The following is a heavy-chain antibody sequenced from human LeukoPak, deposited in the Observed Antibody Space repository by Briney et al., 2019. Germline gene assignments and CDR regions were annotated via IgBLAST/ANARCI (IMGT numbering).Heavy chain of an antibody. V-gene: IGHV4-34*01. CDR3: ARGQRVYYYYMDV. J-gene: IGHJ6*03. CDR1: GGSFSGYY. Sequence: SETLSLTCAVYGGSFSGYYWSWIRQPPGKGLEWIGEINHSGSTNYNPSLKSRVTISVDTSKNQFSLKLSSVTAADTAVYCCARGQRVYYYYMDVWGKGTTVTVSS. CDR2: INHSGST.